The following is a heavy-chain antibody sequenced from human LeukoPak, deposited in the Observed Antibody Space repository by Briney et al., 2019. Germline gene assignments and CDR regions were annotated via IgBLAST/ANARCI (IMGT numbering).Heavy chain of an antibody. D-gene: IGHD6-13*01. CDR3: ARGTTIGAAPLFDP. J-gene: IGHJ5*02. Sequence: SQTLSLTCAISGDIVSSSSAVWSWFRQSPSRGLEWLGRTYYRSKWYTEYAVTVKSRITINPDTSRNQLSLQLNSMTPEDTAVYYCARGTTIGAAPLFDPWGQGTLVTVSS. CDR1: GDIVSSSSAV. CDR2: TYYRSKWYT. V-gene: IGHV6-1*01.